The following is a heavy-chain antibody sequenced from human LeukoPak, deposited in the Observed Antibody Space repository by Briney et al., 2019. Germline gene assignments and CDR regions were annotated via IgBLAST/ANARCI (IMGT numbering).Heavy chain of an antibody. D-gene: IGHD3-22*01. J-gene: IGHJ4*02. Sequence: WASVKVSCKASGYTFTSYGISWLRQAPGQGLEWMGWISAYKGNTNYAQKLQGRVTMTTDTSTSTAYMELRSLRSDDTAVYYCARDFNPYDSSGYYGRPFDYWGQGTLVTVSS. CDR2: ISAYKGNT. CDR1: GYTFTSYG. CDR3: ARDFNPYDSSGYYGRPFDY. V-gene: IGHV1-18*01.